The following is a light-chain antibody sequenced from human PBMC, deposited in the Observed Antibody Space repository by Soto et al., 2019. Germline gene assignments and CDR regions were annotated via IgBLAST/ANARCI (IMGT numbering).Light chain of an antibody. CDR3: QQYGSSPLT. Sequence: DIVMTQSALSLPVTPGEPASISCRSSQSLLHSNGYNYLDWYLQKPGQSPQLLIYLGSNRASGVPDRFSGSGSGTDFTLTISRLEPQDFAVYQCQQYGSSPLTFGGGTKVDNK. CDR2: LGS. V-gene: IGKV2-28*01. CDR1: QSLLHSNGYNY. J-gene: IGKJ4*01.